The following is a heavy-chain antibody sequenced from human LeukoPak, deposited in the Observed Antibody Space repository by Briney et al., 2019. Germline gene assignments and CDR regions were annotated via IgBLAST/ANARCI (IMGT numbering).Heavy chain of an antibody. D-gene: IGHD2-15*01. V-gene: IGHV3-23*01. CDR1: GFTFSSYA. J-gene: IGHJ4*02. CDR3: AKARGYCSGGSCYSGLFDY. CDR2: ISGSGGST. Sequence: GGSLRLSCAASGFTFSSYAMSWVRQAPGKGLEWVPAISGSGGSTYYADSVKGRFTISRDNSKNTLYLQMNSLRAEDTAVYYCAKARGYCSGGSCYSGLFDYWGQGTLVTVSS.